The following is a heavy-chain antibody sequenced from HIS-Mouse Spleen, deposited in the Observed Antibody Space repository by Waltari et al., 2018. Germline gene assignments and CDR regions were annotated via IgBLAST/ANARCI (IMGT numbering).Heavy chain of an antibody. D-gene: IGHD6-13*01. CDR1: GFTFSSYA. Sequence: QVQLVESGGGVVQPGRSLRLSCAASGFTFSSYAMHWVGQAPGKGLEWVAVISYDGSNKYYAASVKGRFTISRDNSKNTLYLQMNSLRAEDTAVYYCARDSYSSSWYFDYWGQGTLVTVSS. J-gene: IGHJ4*02. CDR2: ISYDGSNK. V-gene: IGHV3-30*04. CDR3: ARDSYSSSWYFDY.